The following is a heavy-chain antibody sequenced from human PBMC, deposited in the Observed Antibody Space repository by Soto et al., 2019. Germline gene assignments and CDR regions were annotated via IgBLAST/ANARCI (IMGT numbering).Heavy chain of an antibody. Sequence: GGSLRLSCAASGFTFSSYWMSWVRQAPGKGLEWVANIKQDGSEKYYVDSVKGRFTISRDNAKNSLYLQMNSLRAEDTAVYYCARDQNYGDYGPSYFDYWGQGTLVTVSS. J-gene: IGHJ4*02. D-gene: IGHD4-17*01. CDR1: GFTFSSYW. V-gene: IGHV3-7*01. CDR2: IKQDGSEK. CDR3: ARDQNYGDYGPSYFDY.